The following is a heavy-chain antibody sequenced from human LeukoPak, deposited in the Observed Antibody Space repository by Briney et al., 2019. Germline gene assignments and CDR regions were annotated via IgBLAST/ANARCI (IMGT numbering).Heavy chain of an antibody. CDR1: GYTFTIYD. CDR2: MNPNIGDT. CDR3: ARSMLGLLRFLEFDAFDI. D-gene: IGHD3-3*01. V-gene: IGHV1-8*03. J-gene: IGHJ3*02. Sequence: ASGKVSCKASGYTFTIYDINWVRQATGQGLEWRGWMNPNIGDTGYAQKLQCRVTITRNTSINTAYMELSSLRSEDTAVYYCARSMLGLLRFLEFDAFDIWGQGTMVTVSS.